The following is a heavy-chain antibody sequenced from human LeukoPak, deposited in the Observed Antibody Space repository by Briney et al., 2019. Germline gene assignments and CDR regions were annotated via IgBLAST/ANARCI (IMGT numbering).Heavy chain of an antibody. J-gene: IGHJ4*02. CDR1: GFTFSSYG. Sequence: QTGGSLRLSCAASGFTFSSYGMHWVRQAPGKGLEWVAVISYDGSNKYYADSVKGRFTISRDNSKNTLYLQMNSLRAEDTAVYYCAKRGGGFGTEFEYWGQGSLVTVSS. CDR2: ISYDGSNK. CDR3: AKRGGGFGTEFEY. V-gene: IGHV3-30*18. D-gene: IGHD3-10*01.